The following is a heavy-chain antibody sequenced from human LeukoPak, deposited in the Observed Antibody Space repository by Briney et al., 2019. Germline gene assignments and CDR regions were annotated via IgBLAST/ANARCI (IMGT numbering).Heavy chain of an antibody. D-gene: IGHD3-22*01. CDR1: GGSISLSYYY. J-gene: IGHJ4*02. Sequence: SETLSLTCSVSGGSISLSYYYWSWIRQPPGKGLEWIGYIYYSGSTNYNPSLKSRVTISVDTSKNQFSLKLSSVTAADTAVYYCARMAGGYYANDRGWFDYWGQGTLVTVSS. V-gene: IGHV4-61*01. CDR3: ARMAGGYYANDRGWFDY. CDR2: IYYSGST.